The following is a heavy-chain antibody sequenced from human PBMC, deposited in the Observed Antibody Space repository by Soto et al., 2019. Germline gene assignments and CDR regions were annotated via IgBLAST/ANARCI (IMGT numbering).Heavy chain of an antibody. Sequence: QVQLVQSGAEVKKSGASVTVSCKAVGYTFSEYVIYWGRQATGQRPEWMGWINGGNGNTKYSEKFQGRVTFTRDTSASTAYMDLSSLRSEDAAVYYCLRLLVAGFAPPFDCWCQGTLVTVSS. J-gene: IGHJ4*02. CDR1: GYTFSEYV. CDR3: LRLLVAGFAPPFDC. CDR2: INGGNGNT. D-gene: IGHD3-3*01. V-gene: IGHV1-3*01.